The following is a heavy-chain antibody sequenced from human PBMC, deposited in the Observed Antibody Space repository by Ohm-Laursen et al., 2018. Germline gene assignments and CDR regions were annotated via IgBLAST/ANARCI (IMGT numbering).Heavy chain of an antibody. D-gene: IGHD2-21*02. CDR2: INKDGSEK. Sequence: GSLRLSCTASGFTFNNYWMNWVRQAPGKGLEWVATINKDGSEKEYVDSVKGRFTISRDNAENSVYLQMNSLRAEDTAVYYCARRSSFEVVTAIYYYGMDVWGQGTTVTVSS. J-gene: IGHJ6*02. CDR3: ARRSSFEVVTAIYYYGMDV. V-gene: IGHV3-7*01. CDR1: GFTFNNYW.